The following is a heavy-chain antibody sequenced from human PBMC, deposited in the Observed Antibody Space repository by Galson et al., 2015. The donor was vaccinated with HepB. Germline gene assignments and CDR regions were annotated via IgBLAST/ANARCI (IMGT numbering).Heavy chain of an antibody. CDR3: VKEGPIYGRLVGRYWFDP. V-gene: IGHV3-64D*06. D-gene: IGHD4-17*01. Sequence: SLRLSCAASGFTFSDYAMHWVRQAPANGLEYLSAISSNGHSTYYIDSVKGRFTISRDNSNKTLYLQMTSLRPEDTGIYYCVKEGPIYGRLVGRYWFDPWGQGTLVTVSS. CDR1: GFTFSDYA. CDR2: ISSNGHST. J-gene: IGHJ5*02.